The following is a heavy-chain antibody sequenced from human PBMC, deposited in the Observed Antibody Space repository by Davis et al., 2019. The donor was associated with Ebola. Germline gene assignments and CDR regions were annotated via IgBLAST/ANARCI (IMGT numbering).Heavy chain of an antibody. CDR3: ARDLEANIGDVGTPMF. CDR1: GYTFTSNA. V-gene: IGHV1-3*01. Sequence: ASVKVSCKASGYTFTSNAMHWVRQAPGQRLEWMGWINPDKGNTKYSQKFQGRVTLTRDTSATIGYMQLSGLKSEDTAVYYCARDLEANIGDVGTPMFWGQGTLVSVSS. CDR2: INPDKGNT. J-gene: IGHJ4*02. D-gene: IGHD3-10*02.